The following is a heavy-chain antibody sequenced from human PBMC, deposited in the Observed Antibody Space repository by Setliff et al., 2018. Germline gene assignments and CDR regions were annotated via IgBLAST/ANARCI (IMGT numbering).Heavy chain of an antibody. CDR3: ASQLGGYCSGGSCYSYYYYYYMDV. CDR2: INHSGST. J-gene: IGHJ6*03. D-gene: IGHD2-15*01. CDR1: GGSFSGYY. V-gene: IGHV4-34*01. Sequence: PSETLSLTCAVYGGSFSGYYWSWIRHPPGKGLEWIGEINHSGSTNYNPSLKSRVTISVDTSKNQFSLKLSSVTAADTAVYYCASQLGGYCSGGSCYSYYYYYYMDVWGKGTTVTVSS.